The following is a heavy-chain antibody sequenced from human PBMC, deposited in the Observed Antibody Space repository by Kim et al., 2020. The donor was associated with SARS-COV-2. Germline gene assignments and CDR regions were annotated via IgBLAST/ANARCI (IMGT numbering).Heavy chain of an antibody. J-gene: IGHJ4*02. V-gene: IGHV3-11*04. Sequence: ADSGKGRLTIARASAKSSLYMQMNSLRAEDTAVYYCARGATSDKYYFDYWGQGTLVTVSS. D-gene: IGHD5-12*01. CDR3: ARGATSDKYYFDY.